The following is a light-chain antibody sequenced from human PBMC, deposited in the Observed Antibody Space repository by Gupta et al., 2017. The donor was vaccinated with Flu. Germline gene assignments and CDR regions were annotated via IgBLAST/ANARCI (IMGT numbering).Light chain of an antibody. Sequence: DVVMTPSPLSLPVTLGQPASISCRSSQSLVYSDGNTYLNWFQQRPGQSPRRLIYKVSNRDSGVPDRFSGSGSGTDFTLKISRVEAEDVGVYYCMQGTIPRFLGFGGGTKVEIK. CDR3: MQGTIPRFLG. V-gene: IGKV2-30*01. CDR2: KVS. J-gene: IGKJ4*02. CDR1: QSLVYSDGNTY.